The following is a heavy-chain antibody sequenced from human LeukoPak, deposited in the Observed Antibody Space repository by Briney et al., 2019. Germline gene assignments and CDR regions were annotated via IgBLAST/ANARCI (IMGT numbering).Heavy chain of an antibody. CDR1: GFTVSSNY. CDR2: IYSGGST. CDR3: ARGPVPYSSRLAYMDV. D-gene: IGHD6-13*01. V-gene: IGHV3-66*01. J-gene: IGHJ6*03. Sequence: GGTLRLSCAASGFTVSSNYMSWVRQAPGKGLEWVSVIYSGGSTYYADSVKGRFTISRDNSKNTLYLQMNSLRAADTAVYYCARGPVPYSSRLAYMDVWGKGTTVTVSS.